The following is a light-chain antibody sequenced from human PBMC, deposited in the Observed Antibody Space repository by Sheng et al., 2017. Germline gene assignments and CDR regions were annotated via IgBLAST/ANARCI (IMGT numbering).Light chain of an antibody. V-gene: IGKV1-16*02. CDR3: QQYNSFPPT. J-gene: IGKJ4*01. CDR2: GAS. CDR1: QGIGTS. Sequence: DIQMTQSPSSLSASIGDRVTITCRASQGIGTSLAWFQQNPGKAPKSLIYGASTLHSGVPSKFSGSGSGTDFTLTISSLQPDDFATYYCQQYNSFPPTFGGGTKLEIK.